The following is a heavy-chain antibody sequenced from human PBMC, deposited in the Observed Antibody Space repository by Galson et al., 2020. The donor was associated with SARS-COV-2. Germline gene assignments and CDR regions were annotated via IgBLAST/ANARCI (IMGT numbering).Heavy chain of an antibody. J-gene: IGHJ4*02. V-gene: IGHV3-23*01. Sequence: GESLKISCAASGFTFSSYAMSWVRQAPGKGLEWVSGISDSGGSTYYADSVKGRFTISRDNSKNTLFLQMNSLRAEDTAIYYCARGRAVAGTYFDYWGQGTLVTVSS. D-gene: IGHD6-19*01. CDR1: GFTFSSYA. CDR3: ARGRAVAGTYFDY. CDR2: ISDSGGST.